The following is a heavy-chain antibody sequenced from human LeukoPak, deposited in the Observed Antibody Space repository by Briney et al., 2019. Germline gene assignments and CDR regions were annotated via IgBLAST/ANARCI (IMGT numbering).Heavy chain of an antibody. CDR2: INTDGSST. J-gene: IGHJ4*02. CDR3: ARDFMYNVKCAGC. V-gene: IGHV3-74*01. Sequence: PGGSLRLSCAASGFIFSSYWMHWVRHAPGKGLAWVSRINTDGSSTSYADSVKGRFTISRDNAKNTLYLQMNSLRAEDTAVYYCARDFMYNVKCAGCWGQGTLVTVSS. CDR1: GFIFSSYW. D-gene: IGHD1-14*01.